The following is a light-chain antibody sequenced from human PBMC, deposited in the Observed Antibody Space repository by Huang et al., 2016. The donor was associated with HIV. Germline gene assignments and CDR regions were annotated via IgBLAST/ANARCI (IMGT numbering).Light chain of an antibody. CDR2: AAS. J-gene: IGKJ1*01. CDR1: QSVNSD. CDR3: QQYNNWPRT. V-gene: IGKV3-15*01. Sequence: EIVMTQSPATLSVSPGERATLSCRASQSVNSDLAWYQQKPGQAPRLLIYAASTRATGIPARFRGRGSGTEFTLAISSLQSEDFAFYYCQQYNNWPRTFGQGTKVEIK.